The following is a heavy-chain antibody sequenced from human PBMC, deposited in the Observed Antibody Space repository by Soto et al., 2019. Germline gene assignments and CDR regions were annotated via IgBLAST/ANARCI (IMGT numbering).Heavy chain of an antibody. CDR1: GFTFSNYF. CDR3: ARTYVPGIAGFDP. Sequence: GGSLRLSCAASGFTFSNYFMHWVRQFPGEGLVWVSRMSGDGKTISYADPVKGRFTISRDNAKNTLYLQMNSLRVEDTAVYYCARTYVPGIAGFDPWGQGTLVTVSS. D-gene: IGHD1-1*01. V-gene: IGHV3-74*01. CDR2: MSGDGKTI. J-gene: IGHJ5*02.